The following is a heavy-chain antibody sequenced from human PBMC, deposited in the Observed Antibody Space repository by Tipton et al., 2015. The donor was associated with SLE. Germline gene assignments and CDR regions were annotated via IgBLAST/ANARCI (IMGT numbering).Heavy chain of an antibody. D-gene: IGHD3-9*01. Sequence: TLSLTCTVSGGSISSYYWTWIRQPPGKGLEWIGYIYYSGSTSYNPSLKSRVTISVDTSKNQFSLKLNSVTAADTAVYYCARGKRHYDVLTGYYSKPHYFDFWGQGTVVAVSP. J-gene: IGHJ4*02. CDR1: GGSISSYY. V-gene: IGHV4-59*01. CDR3: ARGKRHYDVLTGYYSKPHYFDF. CDR2: IYYSGST.